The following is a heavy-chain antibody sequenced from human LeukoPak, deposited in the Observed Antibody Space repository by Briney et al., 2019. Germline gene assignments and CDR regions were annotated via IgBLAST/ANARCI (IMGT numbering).Heavy chain of an antibody. CDR2: ISGSGGST. J-gene: IGHJ3*02. D-gene: IGHD2-15*01. CDR1: VFTFSSYA. CDR3: ARILLAAGAFDI. V-gene: IGHV3-23*01. Sequence: GGSLRLSCAASVFTFSSYAMSWVRQAPGKGVEGVSTISGSGGSTYYADSVKGRFTISRDNAKNSLYLQMNSLRAEDTAVYYCARILLAAGAFDIWGQGTMVTVSS.